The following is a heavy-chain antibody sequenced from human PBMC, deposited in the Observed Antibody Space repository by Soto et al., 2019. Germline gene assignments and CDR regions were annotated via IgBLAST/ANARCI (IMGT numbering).Heavy chain of an antibody. CDR1: GFTFSNYG. CDR3: ARHVYCRSNSCPRNIVEY. Sequence: QVQLVESGGGVVQPGRSLRLSCAASGFTFSNYGMHWVRQAPGKGLEWVAIMSSDGKNKFYADSVKGRFTISRDDSKNTLYLQMDSLKTEDTAVYSCARHVYCRSNSCPRNIVEYWGQGTLVTVSS. J-gene: IGHJ4*02. D-gene: IGHD2-2*01. CDR2: MSSDGKNK. V-gene: IGHV3-30*03.